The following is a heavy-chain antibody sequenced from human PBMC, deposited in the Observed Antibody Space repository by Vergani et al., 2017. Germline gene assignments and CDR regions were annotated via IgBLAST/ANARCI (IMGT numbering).Heavy chain of an antibody. D-gene: IGHD3-9*01. CDR3: AEVSYDILTGYWYGMDV. J-gene: IGHJ6*02. V-gene: IGHV3-23*01. CDR1: GFTFSSYA. CDR2: ISGSGGST. Sequence: EVQLLESGGGLVQPGGSLRLSCAASGFTFSSYAMSWVRQAPGKGLEWVSAISGSGGSTYYADSVKGRFTISRDNSKNTLYLQMNSLRAEDTAVYYCAEVSYDILTGYWYGMDVWGQGTTVTVSS.